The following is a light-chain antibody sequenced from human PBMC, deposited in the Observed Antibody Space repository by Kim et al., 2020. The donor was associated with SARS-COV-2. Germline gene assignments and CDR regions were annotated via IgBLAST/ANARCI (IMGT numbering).Light chain of an antibody. CDR3: NSRDSNDNVV. CDR2: GKN. J-gene: IGLJ2*01. CDR1: SLRSYY. Sequence: SSELTQDPAVSVALGQTVRITCQGDSLRSYYATWYQPKPGQAPILVIYGKNNRPSGIPHRFSGSSSGNTASLTITGTPAGDEADYYCNSRDSNDNVVFGG. V-gene: IGLV3-19*01.